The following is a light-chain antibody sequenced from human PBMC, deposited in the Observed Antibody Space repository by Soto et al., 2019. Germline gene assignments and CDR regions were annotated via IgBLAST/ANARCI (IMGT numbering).Light chain of an antibody. CDR3: SSYTSSSTLGGV. CDR1: SSDVGGYNY. CDR2: EVS. Sequence: QSVLTQPASVSGSPGQSITISCTGTSSDVGGYNYVSWYQQHPGKAPKLMIYEVSNRPSGVSNRFSGSKSGNTASLTISGLQAEDEADYSCSSYTSSSTLGGVFGTGTKLTVL. V-gene: IGLV2-14*01. J-gene: IGLJ1*01.